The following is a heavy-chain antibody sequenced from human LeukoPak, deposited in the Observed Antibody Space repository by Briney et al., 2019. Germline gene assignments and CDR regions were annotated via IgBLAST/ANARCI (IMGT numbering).Heavy chain of an antibody. Sequence: GASVKVSCKASGYTFTSYYMHWVRQAPGQGLEWMGWISAYNGNTNYAQKLQGRVTMTTDTSTSTAYMELRSLRSDDTAVYYCARSGDIVGASGYWGQGTLVTVSS. D-gene: IGHD1-26*01. V-gene: IGHV1-18*04. CDR1: GYTFTSYY. CDR2: ISAYNGNT. CDR3: ARSGDIVGASGY. J-gene: IGHJ4*02.